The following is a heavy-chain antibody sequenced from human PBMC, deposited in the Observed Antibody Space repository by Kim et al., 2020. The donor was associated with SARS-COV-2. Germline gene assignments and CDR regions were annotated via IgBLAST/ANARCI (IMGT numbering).Heavy chain of an antibody. J-gene: IGHJ4*02. CDR2: IYHSGST. V-gene: IGHV4-34*01. D-gene: IGHD1-1*01. CDR3: ARGLATTGATERFDY. Sequence: SETLSLTCAVYGGSFSGYYWSWIRQPPGKGLEWIGEIYHSGSTKYNPSLKSRVSISVDTPKNQFSLKVSSVTAADTAVYYCARGLATTGATERFDYWGLGTLVTVSS. CDR1: GGSFSGYY.